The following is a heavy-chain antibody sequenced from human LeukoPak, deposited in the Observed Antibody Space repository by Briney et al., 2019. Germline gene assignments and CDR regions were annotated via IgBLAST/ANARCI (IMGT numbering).Heavy chain of an antibody. Sequence: SETLSLTCTVSGGSISSGDYYWSWIRQPPGKGLEWIGYIYYSGSTYYNPSLKSRVTISVDASKNQFSLKLSSVTAADTAVYYCARASSGWYEEYYFDYWGQGTLVTVSS. CDR2: IYYSGST. CDR3: ARASSGWYEEYYFDY. J-gene: IGHJ4*02. CDR1: GGSISSGDYY. D-gene: IGHD6-19*01. V-gene: IGHV4-30-4*01.